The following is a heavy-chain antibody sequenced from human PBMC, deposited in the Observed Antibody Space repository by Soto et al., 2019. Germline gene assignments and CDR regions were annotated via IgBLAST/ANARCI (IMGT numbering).Heavy chain of an antibody. CDR1: GLTFSNYA. CDR2: MSGSSSTT. D-gene: IGHD1-7*01. J-gene: IGHJ4*02. Sequence: GGSLRLSCATSGLTFSNYAMSWVRQAPGGGLEWVPSMSGSSSTTYYADSVRGRFTISRDRSKNTLYLQMSSLRAEDTALYYCAKNQERELPRVIDFWGQGTLVTVSS. CDR3: AKNQERELPRVIDF. V-gene: IGHV3-23*01.